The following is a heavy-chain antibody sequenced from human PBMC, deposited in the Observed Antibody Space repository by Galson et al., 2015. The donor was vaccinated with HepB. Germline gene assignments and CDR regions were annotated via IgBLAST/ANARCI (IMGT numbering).Heavy chain of an antibody. J-gene: IGHJ2*01. CDR1: GFTFSSYA. D-gene: IGHD3-10*01. CDR2: ISYDGSNK. CDR3: ARFIRRGRYFDL. V-gene: IGHV3-30-3*01. Sequence: SLRLSCAASGFTFSSYAMRWVRQAPGKGLEWVAVISYDGSNKYYADSVKGRFTISRDNSKNTLYLQMNSLRAEDTAVYYCARFIRRGRYFDLWGRGTLVTVSS.